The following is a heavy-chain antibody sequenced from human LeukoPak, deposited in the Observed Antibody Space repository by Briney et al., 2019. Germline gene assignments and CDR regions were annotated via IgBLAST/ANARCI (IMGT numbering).Heavy chain of an antibody. V-gene: IGHV3-48*03. J-gene: IGHJ4*02. Sequence: PGGSLRLSCAASGFTFSSYEMNWVRQAPGKGLEWVSYISSSGSTIYYADSVKGRFTISRDNAKNSLYLQMNSLRAEDTAVYYCARGLRLYYYDSSGYPAVGLRYWGQGTLVTVSS. D-gene: IGHD3-22*01. CDR1: GFTFSSYE. CDR3: ARGLRLYYYDSSGYPAVGLRY. CDR2: ISSSGSTI.